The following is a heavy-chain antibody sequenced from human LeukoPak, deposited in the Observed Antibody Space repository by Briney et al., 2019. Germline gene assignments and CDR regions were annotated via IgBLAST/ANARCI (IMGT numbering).Heavy chain of an antibody. CDR2: ISAYNGNT. CDR1: GYTFSSYG. J-gene: IGHJ5*02. Sequence: GASVKVSCKASGYTFSSYGISWVRQAPGQGLEWMGWISAYNGNTNYAQKLQGRVTMTTDTSTSTAYMEVRSLRSDDTAVYYCARAKGVRGVIGYNWFDPWGQGTLVTVSS. CDR3: ARAKGVRGVIGYNWFDP. D-gene: IGHD3-10*01. V-gene: IGHV1-18*04.